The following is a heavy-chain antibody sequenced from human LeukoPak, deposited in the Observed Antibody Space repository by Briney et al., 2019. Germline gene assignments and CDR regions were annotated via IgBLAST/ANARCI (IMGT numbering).Heavy chain of an antibody. CDR1: GGSISSGDSY. CDR2: IYYSGST. CDR3: ARHNNYDYIWGSYRPTGGFDY. Sequence: SQTLSLTCTVSGGSISSGDSYWTWLRQPPGTGLEWIGNIYYSGSTYYNPSLKSRVIISVDTSKNQFSLKLSSVTAADTALYYCARHNNYDYIWGSYRPTGGFDYWGQGTLVTVSS. V-gene: IGHV4-30-4*01. D-gene: IGHD3-16*02. J-gene: IGHJ4*02.